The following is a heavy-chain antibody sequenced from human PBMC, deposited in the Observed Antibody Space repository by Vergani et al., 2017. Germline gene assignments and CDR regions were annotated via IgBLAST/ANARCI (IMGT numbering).Heavy chain of an antibody. D-gene: IGHD6-19*01. CDR1: GYTFTSYY. Sequence: QVQLVQSGAEVKKPGASVKVSCKASGYTFTSYYMHWVRQAPGQGLEWMGIINPSGGPTNYAQKFQDRVTMNRDTSTSTVYMELRSLRSEDTAVYYCAREGGYSSGTKYYFDYWGQGTLVTVSS. CDR3: AREGGYSSGTKYYFDY. J-gene: IGHJ4*02. V-gene: IGHV1-46*01. CDR2: INPSGGPT.